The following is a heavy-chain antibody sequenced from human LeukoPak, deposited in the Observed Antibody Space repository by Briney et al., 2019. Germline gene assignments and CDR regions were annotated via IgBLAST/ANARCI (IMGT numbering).Heavy chain of an antibody. V-gene: IGHV1-46*01. J-gene: IGHJ4*02. CDR2: INPTGDST. CDR3: AREASGGYFDV. D-gene: IGHD4-23*01. CDR1: GYTFSSYY. Sequence: ASVKVSCKASGYTFSSYYMHWVRQAPGQGLEWVGLINPTGDSTNYAQNFRGRVTTTRDTSTSTVYMDLSSLRSEDTAVYYCAREASGGYFDVWGQGTLVTVSP.